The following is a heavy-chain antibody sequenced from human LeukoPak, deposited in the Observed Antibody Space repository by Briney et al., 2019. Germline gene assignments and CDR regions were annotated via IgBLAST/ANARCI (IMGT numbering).Heavy chain of an antibody. CDR2: ISYDGSNK. D-gene: IGHD3-10*01. V-gene: IGHV3-30*03. CDR3: ARGRGGGSGSYYNVFDY. J-gene: IGHJ4*02. CDR1: GFTFSSYG. Sequence: GGSLRLSCAASGFTFSSYGMHWVRQAPGKGLEWVAVISYDGSNKYYADSVKGRFTISRDNSKNTLYLQMNSLRAEDTAVYYCARGRGGGSGSYYNVFDYWGQGTLVTVSS.